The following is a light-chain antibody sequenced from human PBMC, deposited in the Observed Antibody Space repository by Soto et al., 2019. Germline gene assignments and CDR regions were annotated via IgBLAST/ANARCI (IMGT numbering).Light chain of an antibody. V-gene: IGLV2-8*01. CDR1: SSDVGFYNF. J-gene: IGLJ1*01. Sequence: QSALTQPPSASGSPGQSLTISCTGTSSDVGFYNFVSWYQQRPGKAPKLVIYEVTKRPSGVPDRFSGSKSGSMASLTVSGLQADDEADYYCASYAGTKLFVFGSGTKVTVL. CDR3: ASYAGTKLFV. CDR2: EVT.